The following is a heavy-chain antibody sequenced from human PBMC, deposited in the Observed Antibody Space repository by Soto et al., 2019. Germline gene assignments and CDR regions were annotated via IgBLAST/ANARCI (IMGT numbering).Heavy chain of an antibody. D-gene: IGHD2-15*01. CDR3: GRVVEGATRHTDFDS. J-gene: IGHJ5*01. CDR1: GVSIHNSHSF. Sequence: SETLSLTCAVSGVSIHNSHSFWGWIHQPPGKGLEFIGSMYYSGGANYNPSLKSRVTISLDTSKNQFSLTVNSVTAADTAIYYCGRVVEGATRHTDFDSWGPGTLVTVYS. V-gene: IGHV4-39*01. CDR2: MYYSGGA.